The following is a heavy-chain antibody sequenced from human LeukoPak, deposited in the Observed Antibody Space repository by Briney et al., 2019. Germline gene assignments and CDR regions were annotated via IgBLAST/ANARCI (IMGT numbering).Heavy chain of an antibody. V-gene: IGHV3-21*04. CDR2: ISSASSDM. CDR3: AKDWSLFH. CDR1: GFTFSSYS. D-gene: IGHD2-21*01. Sequence: GGSLRLSCAASGFTFSSYSMNWVRQAPGKGLEWVSSISSASSDMYYADSVKGRFTISRDNAKNSLFLQMNSLRAEDTAVYYCAKDWSLFHWGQGTLVTVSS. J-gene: IGHJ4*02.